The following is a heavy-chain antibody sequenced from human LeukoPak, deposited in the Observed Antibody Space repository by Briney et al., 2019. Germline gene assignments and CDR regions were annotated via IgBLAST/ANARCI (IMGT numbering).Heavy chain of an antibody. CDR1: GGSISSSSYY. V-gene: IGHV4-39*07. CDR2: INHSGST. CDR3: ARGPMLGWFDP. J-gene: IGHJ5*02. Sequence: SETLSLTCTVSGGSISSSSYYWGWIRQPPGKGLEWIGEINHSGSTNYNPSLKSRVTISVDTSKNQFSLKLSFVTAADTAVYYCARGPMLGWFDPWGQGTLVTVSS. D-gene: IGHD3-16*01.